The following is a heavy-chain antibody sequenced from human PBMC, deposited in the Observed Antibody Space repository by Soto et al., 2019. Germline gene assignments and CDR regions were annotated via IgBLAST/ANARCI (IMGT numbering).Heavy chain of an antibody. D-gene: IGHD3-22*01. CDR3: ARTYYYDSSGYYHFDY. CDR1: GGSISSSSYY. CDR2: IYYSGST. Sequence: PSETLSLTCAVSGGSISSSSYYWGWIRQPPGKGLEWIGSIYYSGSTYYNPSLKSRVTISVDTSKNQFSLKLSSVTAADTAVYYCARTYYYDSSGYYHFDYWGQGTLVTVSS. V-gene: IGHV4-39*01. J-gene: IGHJ4*02.